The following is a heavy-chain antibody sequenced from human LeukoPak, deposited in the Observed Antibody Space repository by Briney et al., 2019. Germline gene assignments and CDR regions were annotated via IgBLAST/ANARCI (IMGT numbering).Heavy chain of an antibody. CDR3: ARGIAVALDIDY. J-gene: IGHJ4*02. V-gene: IGHV1-18*01. CDR2: ISAYNGNT. Sequence: ASVKVSCKASNYTFSSYGISWVRQAPGQGLEWMEWISAYNGNTNYAQKLQGRVTMTTDTSTSTAYMELRSLRSDDTAVYYCARGIAVALDIDYWGQGTLVTVSS. CDR1: NYTFSSYG. D-gene: IGHD6-19*01.